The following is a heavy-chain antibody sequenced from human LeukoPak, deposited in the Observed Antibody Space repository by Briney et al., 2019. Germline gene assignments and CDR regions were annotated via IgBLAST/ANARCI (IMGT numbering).Heavy chain of an antibody. CDR1: GGSFSGYY. Sequence: PSETLSLTCAVDGGSFSGYYWSWIRKPPGKGLEWIGEINHSGSTNYNPSLKSRVTISVDTSNNQFSLRLSSVTAADTAVYYCARRLLGVVAPYFDYWGQGTLVTVSS. J-gene: IGHJ4*02. CDR2: INHSGST. D-gene: IGHD3-3*01. V-gene: IGHV4-34*01. CDR3: ARRLLGVVAPYFDY.